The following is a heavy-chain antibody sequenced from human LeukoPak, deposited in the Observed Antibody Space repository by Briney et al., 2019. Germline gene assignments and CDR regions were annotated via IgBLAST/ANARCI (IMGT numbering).Heavy chain of an antibody. CDR2: ISSSGST. Sequence: PSETLSLTCTVSGGSISSSYYYWGWIRQPPGKGLEWIGYISSSGSTNYNPSLKSRVTISLATSKTHFSLNLNSVTAADTAVYYCAGLHFAASEEFDPWGQGILVTVSS. CDR3: AGLHFAASEEFDP. J-gene: IGHJ5*02. V-gene: IGHV4-61*05. D-gene: IGHD6-13*01. CDR1: GGSISSSYYY.